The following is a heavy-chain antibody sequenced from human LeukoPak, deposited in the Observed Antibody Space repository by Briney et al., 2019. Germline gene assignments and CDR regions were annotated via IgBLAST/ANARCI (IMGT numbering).Heavy chain of an antibody. D-gene: IGHD6-6*01. V-gene: IGHV3-7*01. CDR2: IKQDSSEI. CDR3: ARVDSSSPDY. Sequence: GGSLRLSCVASEFSFSSYWMSWVRQAPGKGLEWVANIKQDSSEIFYVDSVKGRFTISRDNAKNSLYLQMNSLRAEDTAVYYCARVDSSSPDYWGQGTLVTVSS. J-gene: IGHJ4*02. CDR1: EFSFSSYW.